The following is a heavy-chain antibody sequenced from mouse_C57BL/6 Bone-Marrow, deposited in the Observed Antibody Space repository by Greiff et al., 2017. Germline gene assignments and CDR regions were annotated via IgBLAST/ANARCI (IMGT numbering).Heavy chain of an antibody. CDR3: AHYGGRIAY. CDR2: IYPRDGST. D-gene: IGHD1-1*02. Sequence: QVHVKQSGPELAKPGASVKLSCKASGYTFTSYDINWVKQRPGQGLEWIGWIYPRDGSTKYNEKFKGKATLTVDTSSSTAYMELHSLTSEDSAVYFCAHYGGRIAYWDQGKLVRVTA. V-gene: IGHV1-85*01. J-gene: IGHJ3*01. CDR1: GYTFTSYD.